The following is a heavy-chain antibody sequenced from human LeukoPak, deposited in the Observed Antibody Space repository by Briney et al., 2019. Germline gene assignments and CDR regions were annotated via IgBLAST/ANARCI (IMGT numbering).Heavy chain of an antibody. D-gene: IGHD6-13*01. J-gene: IGHJ6*03. CDR2: ISSSGSTI. CDR1: GFTFSSYE. Sequence: PGGSLRLSCAASGFTFSSYEMNWVRQAPGKGLEWVSYISSSGSTIYYADSVKGRFTISRDNAKNSLYLQMNSLRAEDTAVYYCARESRHEYSSSWSRRYYYYMDVWGKGTTVTISS. CDR3: ARESRHEYSSSWSRRYYYYMDV. V-gene: IGHV3-48*03.